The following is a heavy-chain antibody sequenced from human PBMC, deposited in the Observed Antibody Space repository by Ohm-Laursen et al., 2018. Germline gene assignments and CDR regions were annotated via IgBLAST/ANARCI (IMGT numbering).Heavy chain of an antibody. CDR1: GFSFTSYA. D-gene: IGHD6-19*01. Sequence: SLRLSCAASGFSFTSYAMNWVRQAPGKGLEWVSATSGSGGFTYYADSVKGRFTISRDNSKNTLDLQMNSLRAEDTAVYYCAKGPFIAVAGSNYFFDYWGQGTLVTVSS. V-gene: IGHV3-23*01. J-gene: IGHJ4*02. CDR2: TSGSGGFT. CDR3: AKGPFIAVAGSNYFFDY.